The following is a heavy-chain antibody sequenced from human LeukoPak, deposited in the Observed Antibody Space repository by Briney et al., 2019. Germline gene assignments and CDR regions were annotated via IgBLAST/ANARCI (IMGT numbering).Heavy chain of an antibody. J-gene: IGHJ4*02. Sequence: SETLSLTCTVSGGSISCYYLNWIRQPPGKGLEWIGYIYYSGSTNYNPSLKSRVSISVDPSKNQFSLKLSSVTAADPAVYYCARGGRGGGSWVVVYWGQGTLVTVSS. V-gene: IGHV4-59*01. CDR3: ARGGRGGGSWVVVY. CDR1: GGSISCYY. CDR2: IYYSGST. D-gene: IGHD2-15*01.